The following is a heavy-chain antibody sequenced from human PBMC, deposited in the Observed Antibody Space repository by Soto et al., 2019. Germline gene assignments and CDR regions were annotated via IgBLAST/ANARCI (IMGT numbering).Heavy chain of an antibody. Sequence: GGSLRLSCAASGFTFSSYAMSWVRQAPGKGLEWVSAISGSGGSTYYADSVKGRFTISRDNSKNTLYLQMNSLRAEDTAVYYCAKDKSPIAVAGTDYFDYWGQGTLVTVSS. J-gene: IGHJ4*02. CDR2: ISGSGGST. V-gene: IGHV3-23*01. CDR1: GFTFSSYA. CDR3: AKDKSPIAVAGTDYFDY. D-gene: IGHD6-19*01.